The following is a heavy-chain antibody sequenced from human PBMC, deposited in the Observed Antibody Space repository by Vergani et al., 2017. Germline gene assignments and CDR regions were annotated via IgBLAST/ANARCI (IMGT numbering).Heavy chain of an antibody. Sequence: QVQPQESGPGLVKPSENLTLTCDVSDSSIMTNPYWGWFRQSPGKGLEWIGCIHHSGDTHYNSSLKSRVSISIVSSSKFSLSLTSVTAADTAIYYCARHRGSWGFFPSSYFYGMDVWGHGTTVTVSS. D-gene: IGHD3-10*01. CDR1: DSSIMTNPY. CDR3: ARHRGSWGFFPSSYFYGMDV. CDR2: IHHSGDT. J-gene: IGHJ6*02. V-gene: IGHV4-38-2*01.